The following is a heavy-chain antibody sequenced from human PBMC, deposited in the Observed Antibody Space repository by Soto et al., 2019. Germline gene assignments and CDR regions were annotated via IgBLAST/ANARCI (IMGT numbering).Heavy chain of an antibody. CDR1: GYTFTSYY. D-gene: IGHD4-17*01. CDR2: INPSGGST. Sequence: ASVKVSCKASGYTFTSYYMHWVRQAPGQGLEWMGIINPSGGSTSYAQKFQGRVTMTRDTSTSTVYMELSSLRSEDTAVYYCASLSDGYGDTNNFDYRGQGTLVTVSS. J-gene: IGHJ4*02. V-gene: IGHV1-46*03. CDR3: ASLSDGYGDTNNFDY.